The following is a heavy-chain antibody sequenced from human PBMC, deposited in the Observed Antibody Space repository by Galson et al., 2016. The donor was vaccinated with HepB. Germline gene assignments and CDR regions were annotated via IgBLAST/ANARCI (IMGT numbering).Heavy chain of an antibody. Sequence: SLRLSCAVSGFGVGSTYMNWVRQAPGEGLEWASVIYSNGRTYYADSVRGRFTVSRDRSKNILYLQMNSLRVEATAVYYCARGPVVTYYSGPTWFDPWGQGTLVTVSS. CDR2: IYSNGRT. D-gene: IGHD3-22*01. J-gene: IGHJ5*02. V-gene: IGHV3-53*01. CDR1: GFGVGSTY. CDR3: ARGPVVTYYSGPTWFDP.